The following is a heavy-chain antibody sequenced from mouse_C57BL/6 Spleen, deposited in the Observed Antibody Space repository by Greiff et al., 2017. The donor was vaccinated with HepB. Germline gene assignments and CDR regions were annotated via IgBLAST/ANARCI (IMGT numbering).Heavy chain of an antibody. D-gene: IGHD2-4*01. CDR1: GYSITSGYY. Sequence: EVKLQQSGPGLVKPSQSLSLTCSVTGYSITSGYYWNWIRQFPGNKLEWMGYISYDGSNNYNPSLKNRISITRDTSKNQFFLKLNSVTTEDTATYYCARGGNYDYNYYAMDYWGQGTSVTVSS. V-gene: IGHV3-6*01. CDR3: ARGGNYDYNYYAMDY. CDR2: ISYDGSN. J-gene: IGHJ4*01.